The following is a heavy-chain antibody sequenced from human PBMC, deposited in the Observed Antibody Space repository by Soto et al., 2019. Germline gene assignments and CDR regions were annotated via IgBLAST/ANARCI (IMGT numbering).Heavy chain of an antibody. CDR2: ISSSSSFT. D-gene: IGHD2-21*02. V-gene: IGHV3-11*05. CDR3: ARVLVFYGGFDP. Sequence: PGGSLRLSCAASGFMFNDYYVSWIRQAPGKGLERVSYISSSSSFTNYADSVKGRFTISRDNAKNSLYLQMNSLRVEDTAVYYCARVLVFYGGFDPWGQGTLVTVSS. J-gene: IGHJ5*02. CDR1: GFMFNDYY.